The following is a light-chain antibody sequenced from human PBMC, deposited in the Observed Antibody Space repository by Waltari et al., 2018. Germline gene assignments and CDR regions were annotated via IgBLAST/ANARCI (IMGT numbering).Light chain of an antibody. CDR3: QQYNNWPPWT. CDR1: QSVNIN. CDR2: GAS. Sequence: EIVMTQSPATLSLSQGERATLSCRASQSVNINLAWYQQKPGQGPRLLSHGASTRATAIPARFSGSGSGTEFTLTISSLQSEDFAVYYCQQYNNWPPWTFGQGTKVEIK. J-gene: IGKJ1*01. V-gene: IGKV3-15*01.